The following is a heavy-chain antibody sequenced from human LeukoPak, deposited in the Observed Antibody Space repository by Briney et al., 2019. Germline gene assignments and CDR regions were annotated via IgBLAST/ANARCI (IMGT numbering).Heavy chain of an antibody. CDR1: GESFSGFY. J-gene: IGHJ4*02. CDR3: GRVSHSNYYDIQYFDY. D-gene: IGHD3-22*01. Sequence: ASETLSLTCAVYGESFSGFYWSWIRQSPGKGLEWIGEINHGGSTNYSPSLKSRVTISLDTSKNQFSLKLSSVTAADTAVYYCGRVSHSNYYDIQYFDYWGQGTLVTVSS. CDR2: INHGGST. V-gene: IGHV4-34*01.